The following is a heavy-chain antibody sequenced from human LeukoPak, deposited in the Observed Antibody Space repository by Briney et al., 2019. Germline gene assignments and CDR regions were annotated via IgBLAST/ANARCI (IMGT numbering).Heavy chain of an antibody. V-gene: IGHV3-23*01. Sequence: GGSLRLSCAASRFTFSTYAMSWVRQPPGKGLEWVSAISGSDGSTYYADSVKGRFTISRDDSKNTLYLQMNSLRAEDTAVYYCAKDVGKWESLHFFDYWGQGTLVTVSS. CDR1: RFTFSTYA. CDR3: AKDVGKWESLHFFDY. D-gene: IGHD1-26*01. J-gene: IGHJ4*02. CDR2: ISGSDGST.